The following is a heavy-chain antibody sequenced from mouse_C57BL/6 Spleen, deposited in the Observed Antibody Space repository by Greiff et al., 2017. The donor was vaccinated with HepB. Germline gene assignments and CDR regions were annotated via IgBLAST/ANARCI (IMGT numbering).Heavy chain of an antibody. J-gene: IGHJ1*03. CDR2: IYPSDSET. Sequence: VQLQQPGAELVRPGSSVKLSCKASGYTFTSYWMDWVKQRPGQGLEWIGNIYPSDSETHYKQKFKDKATLTVDKSSITAYMQLSSLTSEDSAAYYCARRGYYGSSRYFDVWGTGTTVTVS. CDR1: GYTFTSYW. D-gene: IGHD1-1*01. CDR3: ARRGYYGSSRYFDV. V-gene: IGHV1-61*01.